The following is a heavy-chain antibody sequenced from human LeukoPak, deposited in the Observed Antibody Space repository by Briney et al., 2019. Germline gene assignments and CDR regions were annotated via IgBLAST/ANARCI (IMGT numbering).Heavy chain of an antibody. V-gene: IGHV1-46*02. CDR1: GYTFNSYY. Sequence: ASVRVSCTASGYTFNSYYMHWVRQAPGQGLEWMALINPSGGGTSYAQTFKGRVTMTRDNSTSTVYMEMSSLRAEDTAFYYCARSGITLRTYRPPLDYWGQGSLVTVSS. CDR3: ARSGITLRTYRPPLDY. D-gene: IGHD3-16*02. CDR2: INPSGGGT. J-gene: IGHJ4*02.